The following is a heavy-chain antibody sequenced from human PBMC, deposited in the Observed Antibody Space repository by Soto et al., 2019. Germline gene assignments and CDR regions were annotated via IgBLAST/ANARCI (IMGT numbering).Heavy chain of an antibody. Sequence: QVQLVQSGDEVRKPGSSVKVSCKASGYIFVNYGIAWVRQAPGQGLEWMGWISTYSGNTHYASNDQGRLTMTTDTSTSTAYMDLRSLTSDDTAVYYCAMVDNYVTPTPQDVWGQGTTVTVSS. CDR3: AMVDNYVTPTPQDV. CDR2: ISTYSGNT. J-gene: IGHJ6*02. CDR1: GYIFVNYG. V-gene: IGHV1-18*01. D-gene: IGHD3-16*01.